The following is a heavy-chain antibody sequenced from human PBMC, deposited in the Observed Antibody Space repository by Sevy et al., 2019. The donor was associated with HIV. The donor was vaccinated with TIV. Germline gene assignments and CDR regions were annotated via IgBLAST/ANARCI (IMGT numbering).Heavy chain of an antibody. CDR1: GFTFDDYA. Sequence: GGSLRLSCTTSGFTFDDYAMTWFRQPPGKGLEWVAFITRNSYEAYGGTTDYAASVKGRFIISRDDSKSIAYLQMNSLKTEDTAFYYSTRGLATADTPEYYFDYWDQGTLVTVSS. CDR2: ITRNSYEAYGGTT. V-gene: IGHV3-49*03. J-gene: IGHJ4*02. D-gene: IGHD5-12*01. CDR3: TRGLATADTPEYYFDY.